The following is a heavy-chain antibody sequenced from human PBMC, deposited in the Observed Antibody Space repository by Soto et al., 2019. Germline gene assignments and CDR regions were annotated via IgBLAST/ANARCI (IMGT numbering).Heavy chain of an antibody. V-gene: IGHV4-59*12. D-gene: IGHD3-22*01. J-gene: IGHJ5*02. CDR3: ARGPITTNPRFDP. CDR1: GGSISSYY. CDR2: IYYSGST. Sequence: ETLSLTCTVSGGSISSYYWSWIRQPPGKGLEWIGYIYYSGSTNYNPSLKSRVTISVDTSKNQFSLKLTSVTAADTAVYYCARGPITTNPRFDPWGQGTLVTVSS.